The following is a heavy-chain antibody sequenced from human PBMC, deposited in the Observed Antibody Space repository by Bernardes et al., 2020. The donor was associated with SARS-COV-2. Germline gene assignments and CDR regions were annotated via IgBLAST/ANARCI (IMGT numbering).Heavy chain of an antibody. V-gene: IGHV4-34*01. J-gene: IGHJ4*02. CDR2: INHTGRT. CDR3: ARGQWDLAPFGY. Sequence: GSLRLSCAASGFTFSSYAMSWVRQAPGKGLEWIGEINHTGRTNYNPSLKSRVTISLHTSKNQFSLKLSSVTAADTAVYYCARGQWDLAPFGYWGQGALVTVSS. CDR1: GFTFSSYA. D-gene: IGHD1-26*01.